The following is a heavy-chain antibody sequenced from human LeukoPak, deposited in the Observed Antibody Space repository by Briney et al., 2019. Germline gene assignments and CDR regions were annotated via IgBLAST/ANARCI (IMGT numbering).Heavy chain of an antibody. D-gene: IGHD5-18*01. CDR2: IYYSGST. J-gene: IGHJ3*02. Sequence: SQTLSLTCTVSGGSISSSGYYWSWIRQHPGKGLEWIGYIYYSGSTYYDPSLKSRVTISVDTSKNQFSLKLSSVTAADTAVYYCARDTQRGYSYGYAFDIWGQGTMVTVSS. CDR1: GGSISSSGYY. V-gene: IGHV4-31*03. CDR3: ARDTQRGYSYGYAFDI.